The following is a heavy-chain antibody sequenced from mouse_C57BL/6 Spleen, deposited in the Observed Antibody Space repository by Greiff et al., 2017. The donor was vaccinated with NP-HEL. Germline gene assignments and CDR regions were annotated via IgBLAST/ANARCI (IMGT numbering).Heavy chain of an antibody. J-gene: IGHJ2*01. CDR2: LSDGGSYT. D-gene: IGHD1-1*01. CDR1: GFTFSSYA. Sequence: EVQGVESGGGLVKPGGSLKLSCAASGFTFSSYAMSWVRQTPEKRLEWVATLSDGGSYTYYPDNVKGRFTISRDNAKNNLYLQMSHLKSEDTAMYYCARENYYGSSLDYWGQGTTLTVSS. CDR3: ARENYYGSSLDY. V-gene: IGHV5-4*01.